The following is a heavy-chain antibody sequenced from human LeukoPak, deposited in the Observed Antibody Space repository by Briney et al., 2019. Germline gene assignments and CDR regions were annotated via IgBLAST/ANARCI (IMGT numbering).Heavy chain of an antibody. V-gene: IGHV4-59*08. CDR1: GSINNYY. J-gene: IGHJ4*02. CDR3: ARQDSSWSFDY. D-gene: IGHD6-19*01. Sequence: SETLSLTCTVSGSINNYYWSWIRQPPGKGLEWIGHIYYSGSTNYNPSLKSRVTISVDTSKNQFSLKLSSVTAADTAVYYCARQDSSWSFDYWGQGTLVTVSS. CDR2: IYYSGST.